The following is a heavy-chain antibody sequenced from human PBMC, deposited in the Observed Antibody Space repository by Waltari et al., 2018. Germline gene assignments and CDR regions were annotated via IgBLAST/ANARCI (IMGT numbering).Heavy chain of an antibody. J-gene: IGHJ4*02. D-gene: IGHD2-15*01. CDR1: SYG. V-gene: IGHV1-18*01. CDR2: ISAYNGNT. CDR3: ARGDIVVVVAATGPTLGNFDY. Sequence: SYGISWVRQAPGQGLEWMGWISAYNGNTNYAQKLQGRVTMTTDTSTSTAYMELRSLRSDDTAVYYCARGDIVVVVAATGPTLGNFDYWGQGTLVTVSS.